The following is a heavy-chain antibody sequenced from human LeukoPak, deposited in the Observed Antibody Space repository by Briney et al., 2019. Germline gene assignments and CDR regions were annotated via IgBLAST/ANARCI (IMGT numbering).Heavy chain of an antibody. J-gene: IGHJ6*03. V-gene: IGHV3-48*04. D-gene: IGHD2-15*01. CDR1: GFTFSSYA. Sequence: GGSLRLSCAASGFTFSSYAMSWVRQAPGKGLEWVSYISSSGSTIYYADSVKGRLTISRDNAKNSLFLQMNSLRAEDTAVYYCARVLRYCSGGNCYSGGLGYMDVWGKGTTVTISS. CDR3: ARVLRYCSGGNCYSGGLGYMDV. CDR2: ISSSGSTI.